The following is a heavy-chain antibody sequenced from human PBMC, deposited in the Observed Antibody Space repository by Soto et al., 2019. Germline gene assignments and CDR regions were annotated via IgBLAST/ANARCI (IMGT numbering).Heavy chain of an antibody. CDR1: GCTFDDSA. Sequence: PWGSLRLSCAASGCTFDDSAIHGVRQAPGKGLELVAGISRNSGSIAYADSVKGRFTVSRDNAKNSLFLQMSSLRAEDTALYYCVNDINKRDINSCDAWHIWGQGTMVTVSS. J-gene: IGHJ3*02. CDR3: VNDINKRDINSCDAWHI. V-gene: IGHV3-9*01. CDR2: ISRNSGSI. D-gene: IGHD3-9*01.